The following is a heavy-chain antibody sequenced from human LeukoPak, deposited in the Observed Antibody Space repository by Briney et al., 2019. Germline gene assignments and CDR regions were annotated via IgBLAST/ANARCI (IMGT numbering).Heavy chain of an antibody. J-gene: IGHJ4*02. CDR2: ISTDGSSN. CDR1: GFTFSGYW. Sequence: GGSLRLSCAASGFTFSGYWMHWVRQAPGKGLVWVSRISTDGSSNTYADSVKGRFTISRDNAKNTLYLQMNSLRAEDTAVCYCARGRLTSSWYYFDYWGQGTLVTVSS. CDR3: ARGRLTSSWYYFDY. D-gene: IGHD6-19*01. V-gene: IGHV3-74*01.